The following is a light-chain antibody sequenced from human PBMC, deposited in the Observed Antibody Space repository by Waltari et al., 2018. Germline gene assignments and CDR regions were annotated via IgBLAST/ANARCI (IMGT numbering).Light chain of an antibody. J-gene: IGLJ3*02. CDR3: TSYTSISTRV. V-gene: IGLV2-14*01. Sequence: QSALTQPASVSGSPGQSITISCTGTSSDVGGYNNVSWYQQLPGKTPKLIISEVSNRPSGVSDRFSGSKSGNTASLTISGLQAEDEADYYCTSYTSISTRVFGGGTKLTVL. CDR1: SSDVGGYNN. CDR2: EVS.